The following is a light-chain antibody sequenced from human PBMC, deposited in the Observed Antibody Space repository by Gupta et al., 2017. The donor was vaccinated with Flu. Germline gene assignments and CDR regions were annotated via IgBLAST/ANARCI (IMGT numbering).Light chain of an antibody. J-gene: IGKJ3*01. CDR3: QQFYTTPLA. V-gene: IGKV4-1*01. Sequence: DIVMTQSPDSLAVSLGASATINCKSSQSLLYSSNNNTDLAWYQQKPGQPPKLLIHWASTRQSGVPDRFSGSGSGTDFTLTISGLQAEDVAVYYCQQFYTTPLAFGPGTKVDIK. CDR1: QSLLYSSNNNTD. CDR2: WAS.